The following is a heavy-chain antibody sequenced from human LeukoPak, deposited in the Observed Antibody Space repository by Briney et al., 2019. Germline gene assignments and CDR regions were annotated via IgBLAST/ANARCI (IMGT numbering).Heavy chain of an antibody. CDR3: AKGRIRYQLLIDAFDI. CDR2: ISWNSGSI. CDR1: GFTFDDYA. J-gene: IGHJ3*02. Sequence: GGSLRLSCAASGFTFDDYAMHWVRQAPGKGLEWVSGISWNSGSIGYADSVKGRFTISRDNAKNSLYLQMNSLRAEDTALYYCAKGRIRYQLLIDAFDIWGQGTMVTVSS. D-gene: IGHD2-2*01. V-gene: IGHV3-9*01.